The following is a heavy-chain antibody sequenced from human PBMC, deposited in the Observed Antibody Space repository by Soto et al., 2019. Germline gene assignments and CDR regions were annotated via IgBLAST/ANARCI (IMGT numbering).Heavy chain of an antibody. CDR2: ISYDGSNK. CDR1: GFTFSSYG. D-gene: IGHD2-2*01. CDR3: AKERVPVSGGYYGMDV. Sequence: GGSLRLSCAASGFTFSSYGMHWVRQAPGKGLEWVAVISYDGSNKYYADSVKGRFTISRDNSKNTLYLQMNSLRAEDTAVYYCAKERVPVSGGYYGMDVWGQGTTVTVSS. J-gene: IGHJ6*02. V-gene: IGHV3-30*18.